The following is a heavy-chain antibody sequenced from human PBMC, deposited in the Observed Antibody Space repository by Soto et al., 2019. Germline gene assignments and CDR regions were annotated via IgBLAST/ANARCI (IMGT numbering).Heavy chain of an antibody. CDR1: GFTFSNAW. CDR2: IKIKTDGGTT. CDR3: TTPNMTQAN. V-gene: IGHV3-15*01. Sequence: GGSLRLSCAASGFTFSNAWMSWVRQAPGKGLEWVGRIKIKTDGGTTDYAAPVKGRFTISRDDSKNTLYLQMNSLKTEDTAVYYCTTPNMTQANWGQGTLVTISS. J-gene: IGHJ4*02.